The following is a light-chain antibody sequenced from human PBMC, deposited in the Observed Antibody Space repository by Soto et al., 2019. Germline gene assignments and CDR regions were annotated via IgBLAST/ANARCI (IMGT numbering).Light chain of an antibody. CDR2: DAS. CDR1: QDISNY. Sequence: DIQMTQSPSSLSASLGDRVTITCQASQDISNYLNWYQQNPGKAPKLLIYDASNLETGVPSRFSGSGSGTDFTFTISSLQPEDIATYYCQQYDNLPRFGPGTKVDIK. CDR3: QQYDNLPR. J-gene: IGKJ3*01. V-gene: IGKV1-33*01.